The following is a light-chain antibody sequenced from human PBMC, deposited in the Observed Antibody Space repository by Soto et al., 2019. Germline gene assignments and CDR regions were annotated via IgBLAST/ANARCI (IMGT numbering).Light chain of an antibody. CDR2: EVT. Sequence: QSVLTQPPSASGSPGQSVAISCTGTSSDVGGYNHVSWYQQHPGKAPKVVIYEVTKRPSGVPDRFSGSKSGNTASLTVSGLQSEDEADSYCSSYATGDNYVFGSGTKLTVL. V-gene: IGLV2-8*01. CDR1: SSDVGGYNH. CDR3: SSYATGDNYV. J-gene: IGLJ1*01.